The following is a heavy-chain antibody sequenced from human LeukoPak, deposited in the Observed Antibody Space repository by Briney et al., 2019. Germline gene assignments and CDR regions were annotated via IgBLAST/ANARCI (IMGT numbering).Heavy chain of an antibody. CDR2: ISGSGGST. Sequence: GGSLRLSCAASGFTFSSYGMSWVRQAPGKGLEWVSAISGSGGSTYYADSVKGRFTISRDNSKNTLYLQMNSLRDEDTAVYYCAKDRWEPYYFDYWGQGTLVTVSS. V-gene: IGHV3-23*01. J-gene: IGHJ4*02. D-gene: IGHD1-26*01. CDR1: GFTFSSYG. CDR3: AKDRWEPYYFDY.